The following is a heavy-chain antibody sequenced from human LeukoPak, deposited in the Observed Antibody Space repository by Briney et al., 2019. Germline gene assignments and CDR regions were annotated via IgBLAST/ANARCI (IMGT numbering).Heavy chain of an antibody. CDR1: GYSLGSGYY. V-gene: IGHV4-38-2*01. J-gene: IGHJ6*03. D-gene: IGHD1-14*01. CDR2: IYHSGST. CDR3: ARTEQVDYYMDV. Sequence: SETLSLTCAVSGYSLGSGYYWGWIRQPPGKGLEWIGSIYHSGSTYYNPSLKSRVTISVDTSKNQFSLKLSSVTAADTAVYYCARTEQVDYYMDVWGKGTTVTVSS.